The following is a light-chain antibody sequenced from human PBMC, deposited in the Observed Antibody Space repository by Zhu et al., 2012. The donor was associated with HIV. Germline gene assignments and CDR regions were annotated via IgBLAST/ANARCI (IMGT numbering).Light chain of an antibody. CDR2: GAS. CDR3: RQYASSPS. V-gene: IGKV3-20*01. J-gene: IGKJ5*01. CDR1: QSVSSGY. Sequence: EIVLTQSPGTLCLSPGERATLSCRASQSVSSGYLAWYQQKPGQAPRLLIYGASSRTTGIPDRFSGSGSGTDFTLTISRLEPADSAVYYCRQYASSPSFGQGTRLEIK.